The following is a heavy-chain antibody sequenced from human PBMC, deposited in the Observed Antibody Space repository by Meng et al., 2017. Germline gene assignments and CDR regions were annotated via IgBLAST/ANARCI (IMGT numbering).Heavy chain of an antibody. D-gene: IGHD5-24*01. V-gene: IGHV3-49*03. Sequence: GESLKISCTASGFTFGDYAISWFRQAPGKGLEWVGFIRSKTYGAATEYAASVKGRFTISRDDSKSIAYLQMNSLKTEDTAVYYGNSKRWLEFGGWGQGTPVTVS. J-gene: IGHJ4*02. CDR3: NSKRWLEFGG. CDR2: IRSKTYGAAT. CDR1: GFTFGDYA.